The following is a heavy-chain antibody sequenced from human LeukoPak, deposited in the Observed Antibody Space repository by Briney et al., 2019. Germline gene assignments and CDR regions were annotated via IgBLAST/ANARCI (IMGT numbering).Heavy chain of an antibody. CDR2: IYYSGTT. J-gene: IGHJ6*02. CDR3: ARHYPMDV. Sequence: LEWIGSIYYSGTTYYNPSLKSRVTISVDMSKNQFSLKLSSVTAADTAVYYCARHYPMDVWGQGTTVTVSS. V-gene: IGHV4-39*01.